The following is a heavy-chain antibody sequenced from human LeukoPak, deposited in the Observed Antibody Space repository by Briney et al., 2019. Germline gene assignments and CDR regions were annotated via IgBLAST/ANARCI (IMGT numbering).Heavy chain of an antibody. D-gene: IGHD3-10*01. J-gene: IGHJ4*02. CDR1: GFTFRNYV. V-gene: IGHV3-30-3*01. Sequence: PGGSLRLSCAASGFTFRNYVIHWVRQAPGKGLEWVAVTSSDLNVKLYADSVKGRFTISRDNSRSTPYLQMNSLRPEDTAINYCAREGYYGSGSPPSLYFDYWGQGTLVTVSS. CDR2: TSSDLNVK. CDR3: AREGYYGSGSPPSLYFDY.